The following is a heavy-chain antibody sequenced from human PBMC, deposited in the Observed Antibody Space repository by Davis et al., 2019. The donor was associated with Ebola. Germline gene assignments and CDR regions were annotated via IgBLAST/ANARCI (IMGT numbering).Heavy chain of an antibody. CDR1: GFTFSSYG. CDR2: MSFDGSNK. CDR3: AKAYLYGADY. J-gene: IGHJ4*02. V-gene: IGHV3-30*18. Sequence: PGGSLRLSCAASGFTFSSYGMHWVRQAPGKGLEWVAVMSFDGSNKYYADSVKGRFTISRDNSKNTLYLQMNSLRAEDTAVYYCAKAYLYGADYWGQGTLVTVSS. D-gene: IGHD3-16*01.